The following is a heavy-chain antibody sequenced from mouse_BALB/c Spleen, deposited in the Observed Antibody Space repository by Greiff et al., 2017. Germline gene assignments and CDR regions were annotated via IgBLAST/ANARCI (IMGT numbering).Heavy chain of an antibody. V-gene: IGHV1-7*01. CDR3: AKEANYYGSSYWYFDV. D-gene: IGHD1-1*01. J-gene: IGHJ1*01. CDR1: GYTFTSYW. Sequence: QVQLQQSGAELAKPGASVKMSCKASGYTFTSYWMHWVNQRPGQGLEWIGYINPSTGYTEYNQKFKDKATLTADKSSSTAYMQLSSLTSEDSAVYYCAKEANYYGSSYWYFDVWGAGTTVTVSS. CDR2: INPSTGYT.